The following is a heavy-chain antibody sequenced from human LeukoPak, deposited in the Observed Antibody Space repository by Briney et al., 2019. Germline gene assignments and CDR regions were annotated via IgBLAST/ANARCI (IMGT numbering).Heavy chain of an antibody. V-gene: IGHV4-31*03. J-gene: IGHJ4*02. CDR1: GGSISSGGYY. D-gene: IGHD2-2*01. CDR2: IYYSGST. Sequence: SQILSLTCTVSGGSISSGGYYWSWIRQHPGKGLEGIGYIYYSGSTYYNPSLKSRVPISVDTSKNQSSLKLSSVTAADTAVYYCARVRCSSTSCSCFDYWGQGTLVTVSS. CDR3: ARVRCSSTSCSCFDY.